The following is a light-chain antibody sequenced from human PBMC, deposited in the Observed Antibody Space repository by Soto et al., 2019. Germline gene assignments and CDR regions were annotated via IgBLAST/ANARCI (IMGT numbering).Light chain of an antibody. J-gene: IGKJ3*01. CDR2: DAS. CDR3: QQRTNWLT. CDR1: QNVSTY. Sequence: EIVLTQSPATQSLSPGERVTLSCRASQNVSTYLAWYQQKPGQAPRLLIYDASDRATGIPARFSGSGSGTDFTLTISSLEPEDFAVYYCQQRTNWLTFGPGTKVDIK. V-gene: IGKV3-11*01.